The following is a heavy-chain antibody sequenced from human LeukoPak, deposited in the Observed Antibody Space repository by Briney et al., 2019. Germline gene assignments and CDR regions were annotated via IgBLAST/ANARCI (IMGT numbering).Heavy chain of an antibody. D-gene: IGHD4-23*01. V-gene: IGHV1-18*01. J-gene: IGHJ4*02. Sequence: ASVKVSCNASGYTFTSYGISWVRQAPGQGLEWMGWISAYNGNTNYAQKLQGRVTMTTDTSTSTAYMELRSLRSDDTAVYYCARDRGTVVTLEYFDYWGQGTLVTVSS. CDR1: GYTFTSYG. CDR3: ARDRGTVVTLEYFDY. CDR2: ISAYNGNT.